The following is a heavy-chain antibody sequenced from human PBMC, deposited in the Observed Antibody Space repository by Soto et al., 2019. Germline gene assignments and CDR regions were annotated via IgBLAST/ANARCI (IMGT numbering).Heavy chain of an antibody. CDR2: ISSSGIT. J-gene: IGHJ4*02. CDR3: TKMGTSIWYMDYFDY. Sequence: DVQLLESGGGLVQPGGSLRFSCAAPGINFLTYAMAWVRQAPGKGLEWVSVISSSGITYYAESVKGRFTISRDISNSTLFLQMNSLRVEDTDVYYCTKMGTSIWYMDYFDYWGRGSLVIVSS. CDR1: GINFLTYA. V-gene: IGHV3-23*01. D-gene: IGHD3-3*02.